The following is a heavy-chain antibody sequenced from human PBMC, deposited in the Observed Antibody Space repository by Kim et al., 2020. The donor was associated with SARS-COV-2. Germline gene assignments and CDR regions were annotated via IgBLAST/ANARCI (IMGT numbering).Heavy chain of an antibody. CDR1: GFTFSSYS. J-gene: IGHJ3*02. Sequence: GSLRLSCAASGFTFSSYSMNWVRQAPGKGLEWVSSISSSSSYIYYADSVKGRFTISRDNAKNSLYLQMNSLRAEDTAVYYCARDSLVAVAALGDAFDIWGQGTMVTVSS. CDR3: ARDSLVAVAALGDAFDI. CDR2: ISSSSSYI. D-gene: IGHD6-19*01. V-gene: IGHV3-21*01.